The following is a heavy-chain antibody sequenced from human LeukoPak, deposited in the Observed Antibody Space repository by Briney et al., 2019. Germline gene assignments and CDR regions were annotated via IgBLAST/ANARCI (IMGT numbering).Heavy chain of an antibody. D-gene: IGHD2-15*01. V-gene: IGHV3-48*01. J-gene: IGHJ4*02. Sequence: GGSLRLSCAASGFPLSSYSINWFRQAPGKGLEWVAYISASGSNIYYVDSVKGRLTVSRDNPKSSLFLQVNSPRAEDTAVYYCARVKGSYFDYWGQGALVTVSS. CDR1: GFPLSSYS. CDR2: ISASGSNI. CDR3: ARVKGSYFDY.